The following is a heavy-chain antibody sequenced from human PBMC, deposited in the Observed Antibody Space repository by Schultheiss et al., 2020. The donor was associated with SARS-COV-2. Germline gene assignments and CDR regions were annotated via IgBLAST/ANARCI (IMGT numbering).Heavy chain of an antibody. CDR2: INHSGST. J-gene: IGHJ6*02. CDR1: GGSFSGYY. V-gene: IGHV4-34*01. D-gene: IGHD6-13*01. Sequence: GSLRLSCAVYGGSFSGYYWSWIRQPPGKGLEWIGEINHSGSTNYNPSLKSRVTISVDTSKNQFSLKLSSVTAADTAVYYCARQKLAAAGYYGMDVWGQGTTVTVSS. CDR3: ARQKLAAAGYYGMDV.